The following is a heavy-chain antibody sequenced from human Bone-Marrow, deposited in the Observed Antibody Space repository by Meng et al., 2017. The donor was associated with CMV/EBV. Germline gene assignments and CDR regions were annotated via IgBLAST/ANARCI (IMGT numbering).Heavy chain of an antibody. J-gene: IGHJ4*02. Sequence: GESLKISCVASGFTFSSYWMHWVRQAPGKGLVWVSRINSDGSSTSYADSVKGRFTISRDNAKNTLFLQMNSLRAEDTAVYYCARSSPIGTAGDYWGQGNLVNVDS. CDR1: GFTFSSYW. D-gene: IGHD6-25*01. V-gene: IGHV3-74*01. CDR3: ARSSPIGTAGDY. CDR2: INSDGSST.